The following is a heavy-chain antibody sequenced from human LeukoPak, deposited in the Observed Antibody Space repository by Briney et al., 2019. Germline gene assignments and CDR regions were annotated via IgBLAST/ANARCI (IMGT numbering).Heavy chain of an antibody. CDR1: GYSFTSYW. D-gene: IGHD7-27*01. CDR3: ARHLTGDRSLDY. J-gene: IGHJ4*02. CDR2: IDPSDSYT. Sequence: GESLKISCKGSGYSFTSYWISWVRQMPGKGLEWMGRIDPSDSYTNYSPSFQGHVTISADKSISTAYLQWSSLKASDTAMYYCARHLTGDRSLDYWGQGTLVTVSS. V-gene: IGHV5-10-1*01.